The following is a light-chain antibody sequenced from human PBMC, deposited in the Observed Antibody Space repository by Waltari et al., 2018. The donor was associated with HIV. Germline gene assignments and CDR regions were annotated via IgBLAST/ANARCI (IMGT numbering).Light chain of an antibody. CDR2: WGN. J-gene: IGLJ1*01. Sequence: QSALTQPASVSGSPGQSITISCTGTTRDIGNYNYVSWYQHHPGRAPKLIIYWGNNRPPGVSNRFSGSKSGNTASLTVSGLHAEDEGDYYCSSYSSSTSPYVFGTGTKVTVV. V-gene: IGLV2-14*01. CDR1: TRDIGNYNY. CDR3: SSYSSSTSPYV.